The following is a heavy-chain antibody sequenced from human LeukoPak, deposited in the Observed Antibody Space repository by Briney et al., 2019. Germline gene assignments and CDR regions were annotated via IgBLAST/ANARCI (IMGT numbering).Heavy chain of an antibody. CDR3: ARSLVVGATYPYH. V-gene: IGHV4-61*02. CDR2: ISTSGST. D-gene: IGHD1-26*01. J-gene: IGHJ5*02. Sequence: PSETLSLTCTVSGGSISSGSYYWSWIRQPARKGLEWIGRISTSGSTNYNPSLKSRVTISVDTSKNQFSLRLSSVTAADTAVYYCARSLVVGATYPYHWGQGTLVTVSS. CDR1: GGSISSGSYY.